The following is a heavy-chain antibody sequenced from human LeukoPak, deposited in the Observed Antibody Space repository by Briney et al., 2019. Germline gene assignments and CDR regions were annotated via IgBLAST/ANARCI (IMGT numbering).Heavy chain of an antibody. D-gene: IGHD1-26*01. V-gene: IGHV3-30-3*01. CDR1: GFTFSSYA. CDR3: AGSGSYYRRPPNDY. J-gene: IGHJ4*02. Sequence: GRSLRLSCAASGFTFSSYAMHWVRQAPGKGLEWVAVISYDGSNKYYADSVKGRFTISRDNSKNTLYLQMNSLRAEDTAVYYCAGSGSYYRRPPNDYWGQGTLVTVSS. CDR2: ISYDGSNK.